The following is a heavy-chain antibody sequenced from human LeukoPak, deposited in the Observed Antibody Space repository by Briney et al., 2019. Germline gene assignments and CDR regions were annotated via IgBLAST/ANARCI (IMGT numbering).Heavy chain of an antibody. J-gene: IGHJ6*02. Sequence: GASVKVSCKASGYTFTSYYMHWVRQAPGQGLEWMGIINPSGGSTSYAQKFQGRVTITADKSTSTAYMELSSLRSEDTAVYYCARESSRPGKTTGDYYYYYGMDVWGQGTLVTVSS. CDR1: GYTFTSYY. V-gene: IGHV1-46*01. D-gene: IGHD4-17*01. CDR3: ARESSRPGKTTGDYYYYYGMDV. CDR2: INPSGGST.